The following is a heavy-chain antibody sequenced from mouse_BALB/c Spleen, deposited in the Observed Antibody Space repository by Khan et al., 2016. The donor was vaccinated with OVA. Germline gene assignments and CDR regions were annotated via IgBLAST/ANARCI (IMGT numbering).Heavy chain of an antibody. Sequence: EVQLVESGPGLVKPSQSLSLTCTVTGYSITSNYAWNWIRQLPGNKLEWMGYISYSGSTSYNPSLKSRISITRDTSKNQFFLQLNSVTTEDAATYYCARGNYYEYAMDYWGQGTSVTVSS. CDR3: ARGNYYEYAMDY. J-gene: IGHJ4*01. V-gene: IGHV3-2*02. CDR2: ISYSGST. CDR1: GYSITSNYA. D-gene: IGHD1-1*01.